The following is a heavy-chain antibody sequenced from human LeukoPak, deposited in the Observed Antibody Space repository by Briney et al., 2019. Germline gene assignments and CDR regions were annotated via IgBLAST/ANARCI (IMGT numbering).Heavy chain of an antibody. CDR3: ASLGYSGYDWEFDY. Sequence: SETLSLTCTVSGGSISSHYWTWIRQPPGKGLEWIGYIYYSGNTNYNPSLKSRVTISVDTSKNQFSLKLSSVTAADTAVYCCASLGYSGYDWEFDYWGQGTLVTVSS. D-gene: IGHD5-12*01. V-gene: IGHV4-59*08. J-gene: IGHJ4*02. CDR2: IYYSGNT. CDR1: GGSISSHY.